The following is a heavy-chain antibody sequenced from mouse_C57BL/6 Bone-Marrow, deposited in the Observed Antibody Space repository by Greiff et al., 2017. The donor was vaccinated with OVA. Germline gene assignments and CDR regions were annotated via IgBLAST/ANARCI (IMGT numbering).Heavy chain of an antibody. CDR2: IRNKANGYTT. CDR1: GFTFTDYY. J-gene: IGHJ3*01. V-gene: IGHV7-3*01. D-gene: IGHD2-4*01. CDR3: ARRGDYDYDVWFAY. Sequence: EVKLMESGGGLVQPGGSLSLSCAASGFTFTDYYMSWVRQPPGKALEWLGFIRNKANGYTTEYSASVKGRFTISRDNSQSILYLQMNALRAEDSATYYCARRGDYDYDVWFAYWGQGTLVTVSA.